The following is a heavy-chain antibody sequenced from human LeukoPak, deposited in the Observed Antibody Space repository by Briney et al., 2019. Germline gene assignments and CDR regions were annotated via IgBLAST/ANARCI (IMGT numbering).Heavy chain of an antibody. CDR1: GFTFTSYV. CDR2: VTSGGST. D-gene: IGHD2-2*01. CDR3: ANYLRQLPFDY. J-gene: IGHJ4*01. Sequence: GGSLRLSCAASGFTFTSYVMTWVRQAPEKGLEWVSAVTSGGSTFYADSVKGRFTISRDNSKNTLYLQMNSLRAEDTAVYYCANYLRQLPFDYWGHGTLVTVSS. V-gene: IGHV3-23*01.